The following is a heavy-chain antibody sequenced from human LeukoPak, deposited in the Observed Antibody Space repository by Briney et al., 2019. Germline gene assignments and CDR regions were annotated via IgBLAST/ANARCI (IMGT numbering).Heavy chain of an antibody. CDR1: GFSVSSNY. J-gene: IGHJ6*02. Sequence: GGSLRLSCAASGFSVSSNYMSWVRQAPGKGLEWVASINHNGNVNYYVDSVKGRFTISRDNAKNSLYLQMSNLRAEDTAVYFCARGGGLDVWGQGATVTVSS. D-gene: IGHD3-16*01. CDR2: INHNGNVN. V-gene: IGHV3-7*03. CDR3: ARGGGLDV.